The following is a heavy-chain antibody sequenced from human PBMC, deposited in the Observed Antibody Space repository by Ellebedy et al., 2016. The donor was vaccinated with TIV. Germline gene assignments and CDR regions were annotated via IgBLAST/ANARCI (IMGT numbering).Heavy chain of an antibody. Sequence: AASVKVSCKTTGYSFTGFFMHWARQAPGQGLEWMGWVNPNTGATNYAQKFQGRVTLTRDTSTTTAFMELNGLRSDDTATYYCASGREGLEDWGQGTLVTVSS. D-gene: IGHD3/OR15-3a*01. CDR2: VNPNTGAT. CDR1: GYSFTGFF. V-gene: IGHV1-2*02. CDR3: ASGREGLED. J-gene: IGHJ4*02.